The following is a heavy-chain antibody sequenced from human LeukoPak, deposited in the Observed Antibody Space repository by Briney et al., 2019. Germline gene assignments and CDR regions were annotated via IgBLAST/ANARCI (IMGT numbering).Heavy chain of an antibody. CDR1: GGTFSSYA. CDR2: IIPIFGTA. CDR3: ARAGAPRDRSLGSGWYDY. Sequence: GASVKVSCKASGGTFSSYAISWVRQAPGQGLEWMGGIIPIFGTANYAQKFQGRVTITADKSTSTAYMELSSLRSEDTAVYYCARAGAPRDRSLGSGWYDYWGQGTLVTVSS. J-gene: IGHJ4*02. V-gene: IGHV1-69*06. D-gene: IGHD6-19*01.